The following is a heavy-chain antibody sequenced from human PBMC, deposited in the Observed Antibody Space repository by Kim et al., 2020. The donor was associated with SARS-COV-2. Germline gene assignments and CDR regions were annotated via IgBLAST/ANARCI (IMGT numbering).Heavy chain of an antibody. CDR2: T. CDR3: ARGGIKMDV. J-gene: IGHJ6*01. Sequence: TSYSPSFQGQDTISADQSNSTAYLRWSSLKASDTAMYYCARGGIKMDVWGQGTTVTVSS. V-gene: IGHV5-51*01. D-gene: IGHD3-16*01.